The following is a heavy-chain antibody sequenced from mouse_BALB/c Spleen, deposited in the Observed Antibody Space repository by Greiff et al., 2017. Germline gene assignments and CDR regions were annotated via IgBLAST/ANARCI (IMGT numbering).Heavy chain of an antibody. D-gene: IGHD2-1*01. J-gene: IGHJ2*01. Sequence: QVQLQQPGAELVKPGASVKLSCKASGYTFTSYWMHWVKQRPGQGLEWIGEINPSNGRTNYNEKFKSKATLTVDKSSSTAYMQLSSLTSEDSAVYYSARSGKYVDYWGQGTTLTVSS. V-gene: IGHV1S81*02. CDR1: GYTFTSYW. CDR3: ARSGKYVDY. CDR2: INPSNGRT.